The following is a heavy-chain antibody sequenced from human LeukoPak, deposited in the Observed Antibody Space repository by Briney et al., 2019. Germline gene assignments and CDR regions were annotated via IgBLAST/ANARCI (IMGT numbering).Heavy chain of an antibody. J-gene: IGHJ4*02. CDR2: INPSRGGT. CDR1: GYTFIRYY. Sequence: ASVKVSCKASGYTFIRYYMHWVRQAPGQGLEGMEWINPSRGGTNKAQNIQGRVTMTRDTSISTAYMDLSRLRSDDPAVYYCARGLRYFDWLLYFDYWGQGTLVTVSS. CDR3: ARGLRYFDWLLYFDY. D-gene: IGHD3-9*01. V-gene: IGHV1-2*02.